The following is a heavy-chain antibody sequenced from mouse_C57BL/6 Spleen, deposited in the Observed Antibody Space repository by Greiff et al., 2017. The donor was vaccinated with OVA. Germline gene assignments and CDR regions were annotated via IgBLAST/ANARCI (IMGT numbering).Heavy chain of an antibody. D-gene: IGHD1-1*01. CDR2: INPNNGGT. V-gene: IGHV1-18*01. Sequence: VQLQQSGPELVKPGASVKIPCKASGYTFTDYNMDWVKQSHGKSLEWIGDINPNNGGTIYNQKFKGKATLTVDKSSSKAYMELRSLSSEDTAVYYCARVSYGCSYAWFAYWGQGTLVTVSA. J-gene: IGHJ3*01. CDR1: GYTFTDYN. CDR3: ARVSYGCSYAWFAY.